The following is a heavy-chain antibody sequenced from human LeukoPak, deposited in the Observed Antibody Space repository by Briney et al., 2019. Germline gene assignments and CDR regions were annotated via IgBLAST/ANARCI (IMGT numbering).Heavy chain of an antibody. D-gene: IGHD4-11*01. Sequence: GGSLRLSCAVSGFTYSIYAMHWVRQAPGKGLEWLAVISHDENKKYYADSVKGRFTISRDTSKKALYLQMNTLRPDDTAVYYCARGLPYNDAFDIWGQGTVVTVSS. CDR3: ARGLPYNDAFDI. V-gene: IGHV3-30-3*01. CDR2: ISHDENKK. J-gene: IGHJ3*02. CDR1: GFTYSIYA.